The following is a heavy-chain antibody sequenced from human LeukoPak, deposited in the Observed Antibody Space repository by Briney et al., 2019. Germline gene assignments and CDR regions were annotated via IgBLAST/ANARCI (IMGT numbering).Heavy chain of an antibody. CDR3: AKANGFEDDSSFDY. V-gene: IGHV3-30*02. CDR1: GFTFSSYE. J-gene: IGHJ4*02. D-gene: IGHD3-22*01. Sequence: PGGSLRLSCAASGFTFSSYEMNWVRQAPGKGLEWVAFIRYDGSNKYYADSVKGRFTISRDNSKNTLYLQMNSLRAEDTAVYYCAKANGFEDDSSFDYWGQGTLVTVSS. CDR2: IRYDGSNK.